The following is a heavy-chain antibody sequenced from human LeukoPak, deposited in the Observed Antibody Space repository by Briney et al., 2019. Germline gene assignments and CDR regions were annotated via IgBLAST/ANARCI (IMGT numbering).Heavy chain of an antibody. CDR3: GRGPSGGSSPGVFIF. Sequence: SETLSLTCTVSGGSISSYYWSWIRQPPGKGLEWIGYIYYSGSTNYNPSLKSRVTISVDTSKNQVSLKLSYVTAADTAVYYCGRGPSGGSSPGVFIFWGQGKMVTASS. V-gene: IGHV4-59*01. J-gene: IGHJ3*01. CDR2: IYYSGST. CDR1: GGSISSYY. D-gene: IGHD1-26*01.